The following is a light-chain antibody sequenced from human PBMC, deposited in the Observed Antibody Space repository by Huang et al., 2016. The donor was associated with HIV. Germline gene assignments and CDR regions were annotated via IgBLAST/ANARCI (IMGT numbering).Light chain of an antibody. J-gene: IGKJ1*01. Sequence: EIVLTQSPATLSSSPGDTATLSCRASQSMSDYFAWYQQKPGQAPRLLIFDASNRATGIPPRFSGSGSGTDFTLTISSLEPDDFAVYYCQHRGTFGQGTKVEVK. CDR3: QHRGT. CDR2: DAS. CDR1: QSMSDY. V-gene: IGKV3-11*01.